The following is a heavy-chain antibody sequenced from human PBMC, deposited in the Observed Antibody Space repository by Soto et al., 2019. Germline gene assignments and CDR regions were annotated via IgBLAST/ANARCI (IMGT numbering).Heavy chain of an antibody. V-gene: IGHV4-34*01. J-gene: IGHJ4*02. CDR2: INHSGST. Sequence: PSETLSLTCAVYGGSFSGYYWSWIRQPPGKGLECIGEINHSGSTNYNPSLKGRVTISVDTSKNQFSLKLSSVTAADTAVYYCARGSPDIVATLDYWGQGTLVTVSS. CDR1: GGSFSGYY. D-gene: IGHD5-12*01. CDR3: ARGSPDIVATLDY.